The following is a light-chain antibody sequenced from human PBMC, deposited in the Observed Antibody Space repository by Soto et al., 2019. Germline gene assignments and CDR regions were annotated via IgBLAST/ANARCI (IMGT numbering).Light chain of an antibody. J-gene: IGLJ1*01. CDR3: SSYTSSSTLV. CDR2: DVS. V-gene: IGLV2-14*01. Sequence: QSVLTQPASVSGSPGQSITISCTGTSNDVGGYNYVSWYQQHPGKAPKLMIYDVSNRPSGVSNRFSGSKSGNTASLTISGLQAEDEADYYCSSYTSSSTLVFGPGTKVTVL. CDR1: SNDVGGYNY.